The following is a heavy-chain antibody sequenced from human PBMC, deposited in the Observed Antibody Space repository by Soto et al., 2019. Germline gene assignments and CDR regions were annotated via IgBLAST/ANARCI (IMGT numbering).Heavy chain of an antibody. CDR3: ARGYPGYCSGGTSYLFAP. CDR2: ISSSASHI. D-gene: IGHD2-15*01. J-gene: IGHJ5*02. V-gene: IGHV3-21*01. CDR1: GFSFSSYS. Sequence: EVQLVESGGGLVKPGGSLRLSCAASGFSFSSYSMNWVRQAPGKGLEWVSSISSSASHINYADSVKGRFTISRDNAKKSLSLQMDSLIAEDTAVYYCARGYPGYCSGGTSYLFAPWGQGTLVTVSS.